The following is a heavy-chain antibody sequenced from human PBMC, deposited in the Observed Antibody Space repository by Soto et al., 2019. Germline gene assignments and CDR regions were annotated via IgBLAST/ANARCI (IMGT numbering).Heavy chain of an antibody. CDR1: GFTFSSYG. CDR2: IWYDGSNK. V-gene: IGHV3-33*01. D-gene: IGHD3-22*01. J-gene: IGHJ4*02. Sequence: GGSLRLSCAASGFTFSSYGMHWVRQAPGKGLEWVAFIWYDGSNKYYADSVKGRFTISRDNSKNTLYLQMNSLRAEDTAVYYCARDARYYYDSSGYYGYWGQGTLVTVSS. CDR3: ARDARYYYDSSGYYGY.